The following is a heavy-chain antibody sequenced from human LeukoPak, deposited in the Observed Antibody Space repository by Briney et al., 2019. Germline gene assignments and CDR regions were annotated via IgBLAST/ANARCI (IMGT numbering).Heavy chain of an antibody. CDR1: GFSLTTSRVG. Sequence: SGPTLAKPTQTLTLTCTFSGFSLTTSRVGVGWIRQPPGKALVWITLLYWDDDKRHGPSLKSMLTITKDTSKNQVVLTMTNMDPVDTATYYCAHTRTQLLWFTTNSKYNWFDPWGQGTLVTVSS. CDR3: AHTRTQLLWFTTNSKYNWFDP. V-gene: IGHV2-5*05. J-gene: IGHJ5*02. CDR2: LYWDDDK. D-gene: IGHD3-10*01.